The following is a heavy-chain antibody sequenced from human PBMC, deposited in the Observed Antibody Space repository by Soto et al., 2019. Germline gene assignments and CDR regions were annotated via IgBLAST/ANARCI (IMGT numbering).Heavy chain of an antibody. D-gene: IGHD3-9*01. CDR1: GFSLSTSGVG. Sequence: QITLKESGPTLVKPTQTLTLTCTFSGFSLSTSGVGVGWIRQPPGKALEWLALIYWNDDKRYSPSLKSRLTITKDTSKNPVVLTMTNMDPVDTATYYCAHRPADYYDILTGGGMGYFDYWGQGTLVTVSS. CDR3: AHRPADYYDILTGGGMGYFDY. CDR2: IYWNDDK. V-gene: IGHV2-5*01. J-gene: IGHJ4*02.